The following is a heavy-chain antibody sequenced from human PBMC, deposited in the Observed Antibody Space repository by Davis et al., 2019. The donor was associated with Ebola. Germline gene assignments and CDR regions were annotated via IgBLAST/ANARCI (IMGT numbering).Heavy chain of an antibody. V-gene: IGHV4-34*01. CDR1: GQSFRDYF. CDR2: INHSGST. D-gene: IGHD1-7*01. J-gene: IGHJ6*02. CDR3: ARGFGTGTTYFGMDV. Sequence: PGGSLRLSCDVYGQSFRDYFWGWIRQPPGKGLEWIAEINHSGSTYYNPSLKIRVTISIDRSKNQFSLKVSSVTAADTAVYYCARGFGTGTTYFGMDVWGQGTTVTVSS.